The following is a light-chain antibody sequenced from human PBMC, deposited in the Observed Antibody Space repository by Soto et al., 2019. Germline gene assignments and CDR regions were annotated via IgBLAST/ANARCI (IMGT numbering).Light chain of an antibody. V-gene: IGKV1-27*01. CDR3: QKYNTAPLT. Sequence: DIQMTQSPSSLSASVGDRVTITCRASQDISVYLAWYQQKPGKVPKLLIYAASTLQSGVPARFSGSGSGTDFTLTISSLQPEDDATYYCQKYNTAPLTFGHGTRLEIK. CDR1: QDISVY. J-gene: IGKJ5*01. CDR2: AAS.